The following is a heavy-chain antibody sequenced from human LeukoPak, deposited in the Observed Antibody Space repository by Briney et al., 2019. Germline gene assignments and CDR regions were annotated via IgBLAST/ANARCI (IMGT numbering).Heavy chain of an antibody. V-gene: IGHV4-34*01. CDR2: INHSGST. J-gene: IGHJ4*02. D-gene: IGHD5-12*01. CDR1: GGSFSGYY. CDR3: ARRSIVATIVEYYFDY. Sequence: SETLSLTCAVYGGSFSGYYWSWIRQPPGKGLEWIGEINHSGSTNYNPSLKSRVTISVDTSKNQFSLKLSSVTAADTAVYYCARRSIVATIVEYYFDYWGQGTLVTVSS.